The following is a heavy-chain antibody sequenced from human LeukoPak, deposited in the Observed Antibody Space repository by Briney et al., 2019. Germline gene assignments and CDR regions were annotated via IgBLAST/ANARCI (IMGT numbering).Heavy chain of an antibody. CDR3: ARQSSIATRLFDF. D-gene: IGHD6-6*01. CDR2: IYPVGSET. CDR1: GYSFSSYL. V-gene: IGHV5-51*01. Sequence: GEPLKISCKGLGYSFSSYLNAGVRQRPGKGLEWMGIIYPVGSETRYDPSFQGQVTISADRSTSTAYLQWRSLKASDTAIYYCARQSSIATRLFDFWGQPTLVTVSS. J-gene: IGHJ4*02.